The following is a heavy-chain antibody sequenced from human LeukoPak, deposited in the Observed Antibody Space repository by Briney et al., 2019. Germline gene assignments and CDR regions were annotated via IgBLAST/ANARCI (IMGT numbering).Heavy chain of an antibody. V-gene: IGHV3-23*01. CDR1: GFTFNSYA. J-gene: IGHJ4*02. CDR2: ISGSGAGT. CDR3: ARRCGSGGSCHSFDY. D-gene: IGHD2-15*01. Sequence: GGSLRLSCAASGFTFNSYAMSWVRQAPGKGLEWISRISGSGAGTYYSDSVRGRFTISRDNSKNTLYLQMNSLRAEDTAVYYCARRCGSGGSCHSFDYWGQGTLVTVSS.